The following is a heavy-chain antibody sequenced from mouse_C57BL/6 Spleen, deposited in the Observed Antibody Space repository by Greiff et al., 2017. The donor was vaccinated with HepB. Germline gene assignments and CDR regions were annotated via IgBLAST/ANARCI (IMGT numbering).Heavy chain of an antibody. CDR2: IYPGDGDT. J-gene: IGHJ2*01. CDR1: GYAFSSSW. D-gene: IGHD1-1*01. V-gene: IGHV1-82*01. CDR3: ALYYYGGSYYFDY. Sequence: QVQLQQSGPELVKPGASVKISCKASGYAFSSSWMNWVKQRPGKGLEWIGRIYPGDGDTNYNGKFKGKATLTADKSSSTAYMQLSSLTSEDSAVYFCALYYYGGSYYFDYWGQGTTLTVSS.